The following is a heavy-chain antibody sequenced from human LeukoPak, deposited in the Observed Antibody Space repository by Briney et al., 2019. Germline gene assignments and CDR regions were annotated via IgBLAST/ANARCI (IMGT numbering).Heavy chain of an antibody. D-gene: IGHD3-10*01. CDR3: ARVLRSYYYGSGSLGDWFDP. CDR1: GGSISSSSYY. Sequence: PSETLSLTCTVSGGSISSSSYYWGWIRQPPGKGLEWIGSIYYSGSTYYNPSLKSRVTISVDTSKNQFSLKLSSVTAADTAVYYCARVLRSYYYGSGSLGDWFDPWGQGTLVTVSS. V-gene: IGHV4-39*07. CDR2: IYYSGST. J-gene: IGHJ5*02.